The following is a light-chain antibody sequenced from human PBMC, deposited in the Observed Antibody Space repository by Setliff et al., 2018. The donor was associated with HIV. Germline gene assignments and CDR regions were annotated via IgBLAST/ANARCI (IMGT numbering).Light chain of an antibody. Sequence: QSVLTQPPSVSGAPGQRVTMSCTGSSSHIGAGFDVHWYQHLPGRAPKLLIYENTNRPSVVPDRFTGSPSVTSASLAITGLRAEDWGDYDCQSYDKSLSGAGVFGTGTKCTGL. CDR1: SSHIGAGFD. J-gene: IGLJ1*01. CDR2: ENT. CDR3: QSYDKSLSGAGV. V-gene: IGLV1-40*01.